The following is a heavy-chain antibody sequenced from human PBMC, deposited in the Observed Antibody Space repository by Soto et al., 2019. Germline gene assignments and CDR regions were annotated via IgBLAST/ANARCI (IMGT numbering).Heavy chain of an antibody. V-gene: IGHV4-30-2*01. CDR3: AAGGGLPRYY. D-gene: IGHD5-12*01. Sequence: SETLSLTCAVSGGSISSGGYSWSWIRQPPGKGLEWIGYMYHSGSTYYNPSLKSRVTISVDRSKNQCSLKLSSVTAADTAVYYCAAGGGLPRYYWGQGTLVTVS. J-gene: IGHJ4*02. CDR2: MYHSGST. CDR1: GGSISSGGYS.